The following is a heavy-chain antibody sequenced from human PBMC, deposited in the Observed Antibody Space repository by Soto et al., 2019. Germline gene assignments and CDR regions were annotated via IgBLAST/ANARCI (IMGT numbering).Heavy chain of an antibody. CDR2: ISSSSSYI. Sequence: VGSLRLSCAASGFTFSSYSMNWVRQAPGKGLEWVSSISSSSSYIYYADSVKGRFTISRDNAKNSLYLQMNSLRAEDTAVYYCARARVQLWLLDYWGQGTLVTVSS. D-gene: IGHD5-18*01. CDR1: GFTFSSYS. CDR3: ARARVQLWLLDY. V-gene: IGHV3-21*01. J-gene: IGHJ4*02.